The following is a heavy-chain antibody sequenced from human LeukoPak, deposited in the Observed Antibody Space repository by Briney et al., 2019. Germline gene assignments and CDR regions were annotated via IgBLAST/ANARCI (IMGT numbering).Heavy chain of an antibody. J-gene: IGHJ4*02. CDR3: ARDQNYYDTTSYYGIDY. Sequence: ASVKVSCKASGYTFTAFHIHWVRQAPGQGLEWMAWINPNNADTSYAQKFQGRVTVTRDTSISTAYMELSRLRSDDTALYYCARDQNYYDTTSYYGIDYWGQGTLVTVSS. D-gene: IGHD3-22*01. CDR2: INPNNADT. V-gene: IGHV1-2*02. CDR1: GYTFTAFH.